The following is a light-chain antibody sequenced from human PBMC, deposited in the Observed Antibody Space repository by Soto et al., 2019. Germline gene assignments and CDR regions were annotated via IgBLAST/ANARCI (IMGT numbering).Light chain of an antibody. CDR1: QRISSY. CDR3: QQSYSTPYT. CDR2: AAS. Sequence: DIQMTQSPSSLSASVGDRVTITCRASQRISSYLNWYQQKPGKAPKFLIYAASSLQSGVPSRFSGSGSGTDFTLTVSSLQPEDFATYHCQQSYSTPYTFGQGTKLEIK. V-gene: IGKV1-39*01. J-gene: IGKJ2*01.